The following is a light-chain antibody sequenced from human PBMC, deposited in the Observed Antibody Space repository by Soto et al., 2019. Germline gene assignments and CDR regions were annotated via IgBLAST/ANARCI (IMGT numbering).Light chain of an antibody. CDR1: QSISSW. Sequence: DIPMTQSPSTLSASVGDRVTITCRASQSISSWLAWYQQKPGKAPKLLIYKASSLESGVPSRFSGSGSGTEFTLTISSLQPDDFATYYCQQYNSYPWTFGQGTKVAIK. CDR3: QQYNSYPWT. J-gene: IGKJ1*01. V-gene: IGKV1-5*03. CDR2: KAS.